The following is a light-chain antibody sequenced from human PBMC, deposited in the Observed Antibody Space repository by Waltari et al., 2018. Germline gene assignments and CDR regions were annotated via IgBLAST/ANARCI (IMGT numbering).Light chain of an antibody. Sequence: QSVLTQPPSASGTPGQRVTISCAGSSSNIGRTSVYWYQQLPGTAPKLLISRNNQRPSGVPDRFSGSKSGTSVSLAISGLRSEDEADYYCAAWDDSLSGPVFGGGTKLTVL. CDR2: RNN. J-gene: IGLJ2*01. V-gene: IGLV1-47*01. CDR3: AAWDDSLSGPV. CDR1: SSNIGRTS.